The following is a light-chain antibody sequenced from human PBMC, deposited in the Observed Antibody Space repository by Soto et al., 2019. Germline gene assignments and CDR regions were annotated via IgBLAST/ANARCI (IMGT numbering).Light chain of an antibody. CDR1: HGISNY. J-gene: IGKJ2*01. CDR2: APS. V-gene: IGKV1-27*01. Sequence: DMRMTQSRSSLSASVGDRVTITCRASHGISNYLAWYQHIPGKVPKLRIYAPSTLQSGVPSRFSASESGTDFTLTISSLQPEDVATYYCQNYNRSPYTFGPGTKLEI. CDR3: QNYNRSPYT.